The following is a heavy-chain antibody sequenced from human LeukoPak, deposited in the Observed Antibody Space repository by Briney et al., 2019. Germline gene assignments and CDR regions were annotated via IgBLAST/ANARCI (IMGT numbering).Heavy chain of an antibody. CDR1: GFTFSNFG. Sequence: GRSLRLSCAASGFTFSNFGMHWVRQAPGKGLEWVAVISYDGINKYYADSVKGRFTISRDNSKNSLYLQMNSLRIEDTALYYCAKPFGSISSRSVYFDYWGQGTLVTVSS. V-gene: IGHV3-30*18. CDR2: ISYDGINK. D-gene: IGHD3-3*01. CDR3: AKPFGSISSRSVYFDY. J-gene: IGHJ4*02.